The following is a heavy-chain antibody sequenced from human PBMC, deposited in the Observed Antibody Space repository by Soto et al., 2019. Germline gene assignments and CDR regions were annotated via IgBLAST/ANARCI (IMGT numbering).Heavy chain of an antibody. Sequence: QVQLQQWGAGLLKPSETLSLTCAVYGGSFSGYYWSWIRQPPGKGLEWIGEINHSGSTNYNPSLKSRVTISVDTSKNQFSLKLSSVTAADTAVYYCARVPITGTKSYYFDYCGQGTLVTVSS. CDR2: INHSGST. CDR1: GGSFSGYY. CDR3: ARVPITGTKSYYFDY. J-gene: IGHJ4*02. V-gene: IGHV4-34*01. D-gene: IGHD1-20*01.